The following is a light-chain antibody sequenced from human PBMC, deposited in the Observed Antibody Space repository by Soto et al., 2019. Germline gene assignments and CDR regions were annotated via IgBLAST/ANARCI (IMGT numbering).Light chain of an antibody. CDR2: EVS. V-gene: IGLV2-14*01. J-gene: IGLJ1*01. Sequence: QSALTQSASVSGSPGQSITISCTGTTSDVGGFDSVSWYQQHPGKAPKLIVSEVSNRPSGVSHRFSGSKSGNTASLTSSGLQAEDEADYYCSSCTSSSTYVFGRGTKLTVL. CDR1: TSDVGGFDS. CDR3: SSCTSSSTYV.